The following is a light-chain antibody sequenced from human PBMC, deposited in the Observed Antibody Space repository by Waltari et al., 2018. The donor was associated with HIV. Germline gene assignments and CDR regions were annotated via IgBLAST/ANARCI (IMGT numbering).Light chain of an antibody. J-gene: IGKJ4*02. CDR2: SAS. Sequence: DIQMTQSPSSLSASVGDRVPVTCRTSQDVGSDLAWYQQRGSEAPKRLIYSASSLQDGVPSRSSGVGSGTEFTLTMNGLKPEDSATYFCLQHHRYPLTFGGGT. V-gene: IGKV1-17*01. CDR1: QDVGSD. CDR3: LQHHRYPLT.